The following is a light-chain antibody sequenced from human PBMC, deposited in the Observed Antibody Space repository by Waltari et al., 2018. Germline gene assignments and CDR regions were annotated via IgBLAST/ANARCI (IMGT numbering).Light chain of an antibody. CDR2: CAS. CDR1: LSGTSN. J-gene: IGKJ2*01. CDR3: QQYNNWPPYT. V-gene: IGKV3-15*01. Sequence: EIVMTQSPATLSVSPGERATLSCRSRLSGTSNLAWYQQKPGQAPRLLIYCASTRATGIPARFSGSGSGTEFTLTISSLQSEDFAVYYCQQYNNWPPYTFGQGTKLEIK.